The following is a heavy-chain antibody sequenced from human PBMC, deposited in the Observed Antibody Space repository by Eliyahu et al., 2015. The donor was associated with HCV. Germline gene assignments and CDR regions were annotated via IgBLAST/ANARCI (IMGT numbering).Heavy chain of an antibody. CDR3: SSGGGGIAVAGTGGWFDP. J-gene: IGHJ5*02. Sequence: QVQLQESGPGLVKPSETXSLTCTVPGGSIRTYYWSWIRPPPGKGLGXIGYIYXSGSTNYNPSLKSRVTMSLDTSKNQVSLKLSSVTALDTAVYYCSSGGGGIAVAGTGGWFDPWGQGTLVTVSS. CDR2: IYXSGST. CDR1: GGSIRTYY. D-gene: IGHD6-19*01. V-gene: IGHV4-59*01.